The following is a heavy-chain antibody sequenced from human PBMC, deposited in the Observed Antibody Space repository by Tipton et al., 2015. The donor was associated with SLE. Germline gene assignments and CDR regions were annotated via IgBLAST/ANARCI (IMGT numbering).Heavy chain of an antibody. J-gene: IGHJ4*02. CDR3: STNPTSGF. Sequence: SLRLSCATSGFSVSTNHMSWVRQAPGKGLEWVSTIYSGGPTFYADSMKGRFTISRDNFKNVLYLQMNSLKTEDTAVYYCSTNPTSGFWGQGTLVTVSS. CDR1: GFSVSTNH. V-gene: IGHV3-53*01. CDR2: IYSGGPT. D-gene: IGHD3-10*01.